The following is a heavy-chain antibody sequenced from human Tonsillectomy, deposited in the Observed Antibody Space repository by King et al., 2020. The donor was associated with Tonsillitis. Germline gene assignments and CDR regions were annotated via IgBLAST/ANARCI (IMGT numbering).Heavy chain of an antibody. V-gene: IGHV1-8*01. Sequence: VQLVESGAEVKKPGASVKVSCKASGYTFTSYDINWVRQATGQGLEWMGWMNSNSGNTGYAQKFQGRVTMTRNTSISTAYMELSSLRSEDTAVYYCARGSPYDFWGGSTLNWFDPWGQGTLVTVSS. J-gene: IGHJ5*02. CDR2: MNSNSGNT. CDR3: ARGSPYDFWGGSTLNWFDP. CDR1: GYTFTSYD. D-gene: IGHD3-3*01.